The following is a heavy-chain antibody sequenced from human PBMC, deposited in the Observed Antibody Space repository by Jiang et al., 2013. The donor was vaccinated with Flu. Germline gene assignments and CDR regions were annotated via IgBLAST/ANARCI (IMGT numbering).Heavy chain of an antibody. CDR3: ARQAYYDSSGYYHYYYYYGMDV. Sequence: EVKKPGESLKISCKGSGYSFTSYWIGWVRQMPGKGLEWMGIIYPGDSDTRYSPSFQGQVTISADKSISTAYLQWSSLKASDTAMYYCARQAYYDSSGYYHYYYYYGMDVWGQGTTVTVSS. V-gene: IGHV5-51*01. CDR1: GYSFTSYW. J-gene: IGHJ6*02. D-gene: IGHD3-22*01. CDR2: IYPGDSDT.